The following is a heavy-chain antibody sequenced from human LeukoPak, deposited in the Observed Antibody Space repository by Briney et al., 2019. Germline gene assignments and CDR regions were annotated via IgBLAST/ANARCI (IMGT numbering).Heavy chain of an antibody. V-gene: IGHV3-23*01. CDR3: VKDPRDTSGTNWFVS. J-gene: IGHJ5*01. Sequence: SGGSLRLSCVASGFSFGHYAMSWVRQAPGKGLQWVSQISGTGGATWYAGFARDRFTISRDNSKKTLYLQMSGLRVDDTAMYYCVKDPRDTSGTNWFVSWGQGSLLIASS. CDR1: GFSFGHYA. CDR2: ISGTGGAT.